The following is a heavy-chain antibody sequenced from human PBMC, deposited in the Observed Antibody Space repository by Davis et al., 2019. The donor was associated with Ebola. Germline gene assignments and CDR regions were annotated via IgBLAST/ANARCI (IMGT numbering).Heavy chain of an antibody. Sequence: GESLKISCAASGFTFSDYYMSWIRQAPGKGLEWVSYISSSSSYTNYADSVKGRFTISRDNAKNSLYLQMNSLRAEDTAVYYCAREGDSSGYPINTDAFDIWGQGTMVTVSS. J-gene: IGHJ3*02. D-gene: IGHD3-22*01. CDR2: ISSSSSYT. CDR3: AREGDSSGYPINTDAFDI. CDR1: GFTFSDYY. V-gene: IGHV3-11*06.